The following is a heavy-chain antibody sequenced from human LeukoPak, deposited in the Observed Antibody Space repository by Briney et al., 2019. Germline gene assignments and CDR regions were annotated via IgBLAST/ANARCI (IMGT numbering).Heavy chain of an antibody. CDR2: IDPNSGVT. V-gene: IGHV1-2*02. Sequence: GASVKVSCKASGYTLTDNHLYWVRQAPGQGLEWMGWIDPNSGVTNFAQNFQGRLTMTTDTSISTAHMELSRLTSDDTTVYYCARELGINAFDVWGQGTPVTVFS. J-gene: IGHJ3*01. D-gene: IGHD7-27*01. CDR3: ARELGINAFDV. CDR1: GYTLTDNH.